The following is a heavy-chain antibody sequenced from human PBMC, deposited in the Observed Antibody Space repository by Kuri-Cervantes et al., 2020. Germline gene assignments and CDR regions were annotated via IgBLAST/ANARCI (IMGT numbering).Heavy chain of an antibody. CDR1: GFTFSTYA. V-gene: IGHV3-30*04. Sequence: GGSLRLSSAASGFTFSTYAMHWVRQAPGKGLEWVAVISYDGSNKYYADSVKGRFTISRDNSKNTLYLQMNSLRAEDTAVYYCAKDLLLWFVENGMDVWGQGTTVTVSS. CDR3: AKDLLLWFVENGMDV. D-gene: IGHD3-10*01. J-gene: IGHJ6*02. CDR2: ISYDGSNK.